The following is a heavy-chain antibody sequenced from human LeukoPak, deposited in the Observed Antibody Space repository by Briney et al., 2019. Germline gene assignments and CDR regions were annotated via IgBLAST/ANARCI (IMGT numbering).Heavy chain of an antibody. CDR3: ARTSRFLEWLSPFDY. CDR1: GGSISSYY. D-gene: IGHD3-3*01. V-gene: IGHV4-59*01. CDR2: IYYSGST. J-gene: IGHJ4*02. Sequence: SETLSLTCTVSGGSISSYYWSWIRQPPGKGLEWIGYIYYSGSTNYSPSLKSRVTISVDTSKNQFSLKLSSVTAADTAVYYCARTSRFLEWLSPFDYWGQGTLVTVSS.